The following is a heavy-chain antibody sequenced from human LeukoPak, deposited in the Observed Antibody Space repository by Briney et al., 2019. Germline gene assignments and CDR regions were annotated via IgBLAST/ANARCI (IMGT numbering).Heavy chain of an antibody. V-gene: IGHV4-38-2*01. J-gene: IGHJ4*02. CDR1: GYSISSGYY. CDR3: ARYYGSGSYSLDY. D-gene: IGHD3-10*01. Sequence: SETLSLTCAVSGYSISSGYYWGWIRQPPGKGLEWIGSIYHSGSTYYNPSLKSRVTISVDTSKNQFSLKLSSVTAADTAVYYCARYYGSGSYSLDYWGQRTLVTVSS. CDR2: IYHSGST.